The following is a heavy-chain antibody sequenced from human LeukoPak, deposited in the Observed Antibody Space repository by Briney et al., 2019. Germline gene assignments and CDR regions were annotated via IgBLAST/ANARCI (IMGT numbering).Heavy chain of an antibody. V-gene: IGHV1-69*04. J-gene: IGHJ5*02. CDR1: GGTFSSYT. CDR2: IIPILGIA. CDR3: ARDEPSDHWFDP. Sequence: GSSVKGSCKASGGTFSSYTISWVRQAPGQGLEWMGRIIPILGIANYAQKFQGRVTITADKSTSTAYMELSSLRSEDTAVYYCARDEPSDHWFDPWGQGTLVTVSS. D-gene: IGHD1-14*01.